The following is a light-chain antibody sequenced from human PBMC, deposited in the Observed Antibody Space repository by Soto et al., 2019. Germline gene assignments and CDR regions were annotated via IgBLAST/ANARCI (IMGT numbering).Light chain of an antibody. V-gene: IGLV1-40*01. J-gene: IGLJ3*02. CDR3: QSYDSSLSGSV. Sequence: QSARTQPPSVSGAPGQRVTISCTGSSSNIGAGYDVHWYQQLPGTAPKLLIYGNSNRPSGVPDRFSGSKSGTSASLAITGLQAEDEADYYCQSYDSSLSGSVFGGGTKLTVL. CDR1: SSNIGAGYD. CDR2: GNS.